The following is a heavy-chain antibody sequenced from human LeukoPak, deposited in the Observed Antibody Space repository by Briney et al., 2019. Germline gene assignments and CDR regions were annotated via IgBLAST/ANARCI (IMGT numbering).Heavy chain of an antibody. CDR2: ISSSSSTI. D-gene: IGHD2-2*01. J-gene: IGHJ4*02. V-gene: IGHV3-48*04. CDR1: GFTFSSYS. Sequence: GGSLRLSCAASGFTFSSYSMNWVRRAPGKGLEWVSYISSSSSTIYYADSVKGRFTISRDNAKNSLYLQMNSLRAEDTAVYYCARVLWEGFDYWGQGTLVTVSS. CDR3: ARVLWEGFDY.